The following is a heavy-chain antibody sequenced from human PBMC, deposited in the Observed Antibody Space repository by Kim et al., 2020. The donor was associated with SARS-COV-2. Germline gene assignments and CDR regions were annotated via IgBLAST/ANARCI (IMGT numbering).Heavy chain of an antibody. J-gene: IGHJ6*02. V-gene: IGHV3-7*03. CDR1: GFTFSSYW. CDR2: IKQDGSEK. CDR3: ARCKNPMPQWLGTNSRNYYYYGVDV. Sequence: GGSLRLSCAASGFTFSSYWMSWVRQAPGKGLEWVANIKQDGSEKYYVDSVKGRFTISRDNAKNSLYLQMNSLRAEDTAVYYCARCKNPMPQWLGTNSRNYYYYGVDVWGQGTTVTVSS. D-gene: IGHD6-19*01.